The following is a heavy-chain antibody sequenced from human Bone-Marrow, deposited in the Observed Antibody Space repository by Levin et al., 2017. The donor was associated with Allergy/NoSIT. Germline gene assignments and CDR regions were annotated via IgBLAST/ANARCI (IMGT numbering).Heavy chain of an antibody. V-gene: IGHV4-59*01. J-gene: IGHJ4*02. CDR1: GGSIRNYY. CDR2: VHYSGIT. D-gene: IGHD2-8*01. CDR3: ARATYGTNSADS. Sequence: SETLSLTCTLSGGSIRNYYWNWIRQPPGKGLEWIGNVHYSGITNYNPSLESRVTISGDTSKNQFSLSLRSLTTADTAVYYCARATYGTNSADSWGRGTLVTVSA.